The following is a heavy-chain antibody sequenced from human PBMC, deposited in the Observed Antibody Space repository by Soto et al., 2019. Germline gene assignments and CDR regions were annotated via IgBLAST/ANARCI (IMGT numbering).Heavy chain of an antibody. CDR2: ISWNSGSI. CDR3: AQFRGVGAMGHDAFDI. CDR1: GFTFDDYA. D-gene: IGHD1-26*01. Sequence: SLKISCAASGFTFDDYAMNWVRQAPGKGLEWVSGISWNSGSIGYADSVKGRFTISRDNAKNSLYLQMNSLRAEDTALYYCAQFRGVGAMGHDAFDIWGQGTMVTVSS. V-gene: IGHV3-9*01. J-gene: IGHJ3*02.